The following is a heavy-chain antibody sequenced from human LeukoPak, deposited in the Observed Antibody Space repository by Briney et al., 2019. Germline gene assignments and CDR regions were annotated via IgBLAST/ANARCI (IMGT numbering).Heavy chain of an antibody. D-gene: IGHD1-26*01. CDR2: INNDGSGT. V-gene: IGHV3-74*01. CDR1: GFTFSSYW. CDR3: AKDVGKWESLHFFDY. J-gene: IGHJ4*02. Sequence: GGSLRLSCAASGFTFSSYWMHWVRQAPGKGLVWVSVINNDGSGTNYADSVKGRSTISRDNAKNTLYLQMNSLRAEDTAVYYCAKDVGKWESLHFFDYWGQGTLVTVSS.